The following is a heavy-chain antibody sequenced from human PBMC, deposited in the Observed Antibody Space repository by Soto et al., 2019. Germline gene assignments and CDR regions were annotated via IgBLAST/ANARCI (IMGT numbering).Heavy chain of an antibody. CDR2: INGGTGQT. V-gene: IGHV1-3*01. Sequence: ASVKVSCKASGGTFSSYAISWVRQAPGQSLEWMGWINGGTGQTKHSQRVQGRVNITRYTSASTAYLELSSLRSEDTAVYYCARGKGMEENYYYYGLDIWGQGTTVTVSS. CDR3: ARGKGMEENYYYYGLDI. J-gene: IGHJ6*02. D-gene: IGHD1-1*01. CDR1: GGTFSSYA.